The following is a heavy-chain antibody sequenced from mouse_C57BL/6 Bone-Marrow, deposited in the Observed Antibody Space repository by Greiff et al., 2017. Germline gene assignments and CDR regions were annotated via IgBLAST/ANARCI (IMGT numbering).Heavy chain of an antibody. CDR1: GFNIKDDY. V-gene: IGHV14-4*01. D-gene: IGHD2-4*01. J-gene: IGHJ2*01. CDR3: TTLNDYVGLCY. CDR2: IDPENGDT. Sequence: EVQLQQSGAELVRPGASVKLSCKASGFNIKDDYMHWVKQRPEQGLEWIGWIDPENGDTEYASKFQGKATITADTSSNTAYLQLSSLTSEDSAVSYCTTLNDYVGLCYWGQGTTLTVSS.